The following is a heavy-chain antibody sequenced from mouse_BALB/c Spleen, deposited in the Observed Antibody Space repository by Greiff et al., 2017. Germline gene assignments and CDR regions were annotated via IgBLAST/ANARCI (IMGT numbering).Heavy chain of an antibody. V-gene: IGHV5-4*02. CDR3: ARERRGEYYAMDY. D-gene: IGHD2-12*01. CDR2: ISDGGSYT. Sequence: EVQLVESGGGLVKPGGSLKLSCAASGFTFSDYYMYWVRQTPEKRLEWVATISDGGSYTYYPDSVKGRFTISRDNAKNNLYLQMSSLKSEDTAMYYCARERRGEYYAMDYWGQGTSVTVSS. CDR1: GFTFSDYY. J-gene: IGHJ4*01.